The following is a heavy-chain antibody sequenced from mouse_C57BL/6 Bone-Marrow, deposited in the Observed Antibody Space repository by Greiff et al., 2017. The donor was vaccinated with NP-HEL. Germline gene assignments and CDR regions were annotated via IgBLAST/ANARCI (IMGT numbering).Heavy chain of an antibody. V-gene: IGHV1-76*01. Sequence: QVQLQQSGAELVRPGASVKLSCKASGYTFTDYYINWVKQRPGQGLEWIARIYPGSGNTYYNEKFKGKATLTAEKSSSTAYMQLSSLTSEDSAVYFCARKGLYDYDGYYYAMDYWGQGTSVTVSS. D-gene: IGHD2-4*01. CDR3: ARKGLYDYDGYYYAMDY. CDR2: IYPGSGNT. CDR1: GYTFTDYY. J-gene: IGHJ4*01.